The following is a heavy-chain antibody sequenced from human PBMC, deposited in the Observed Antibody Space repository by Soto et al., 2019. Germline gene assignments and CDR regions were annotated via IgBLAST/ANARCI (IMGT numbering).Heavy chain of an antibody. Sequence: QVQLQQWGAGLLKPSETLSLTCAVYGGSFSGYYWSWIRQPPGKGLEWIGEINHSGSTNYNPSLKSRVTISVDTSKNQFSLKLSSVTAADTAVYYCASRGPLIVVVPEGIHWFDPWGQGTLVTVSS. CDR2: INHSGST. CDR1: GGSFSGYY. J-gene: IGHJ5*02. CDR3: ASRGPLIVVVPEGIHWFDP. V-gene: IGHV4-34*01. D-gene: IGHD2-2*01.